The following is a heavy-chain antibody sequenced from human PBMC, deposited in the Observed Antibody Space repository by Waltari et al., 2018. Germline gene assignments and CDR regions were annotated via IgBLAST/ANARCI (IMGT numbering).Heavy chain of an antibody. CDR1: GCPFSSYT. V-gene: IGHV3-23*01. J-gene: IGHJ4*02. Sequence: EVQLLESGGDLVHPGGSLILPCEASGCPFSSYTMSWGRQATGRGVGWVSRINGSGESIQHANSGKGRFTISRDRSKRTLYLQMNSMRAEDTAVYYCAITPPRCSASYNPPYFFDCWGQGTLVTVSS. CDR3: AITPPRCSASYNPPYFFDC. D-gene: IGHD3-10*02. CDR2: INGSGESI.